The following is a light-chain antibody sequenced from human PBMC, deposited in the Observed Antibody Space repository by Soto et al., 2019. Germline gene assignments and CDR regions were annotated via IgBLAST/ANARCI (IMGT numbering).Light chain of an antibody. CDR1: QRISTW. CDR2: DAS. J-gene: IGKJ1*01. CDR3: QQYKSYWT. V-gene: IGKV1-5*01. Sequence: DMEMTQYPSTLSASVGDRVTITFRASQRISTWLAWYQQKPGKAPKLLISDASSLETGVPSRFSGSGSGTEFTLTINSLQPDDFATYYCQQYKSYWTFGQGTKVDIK.